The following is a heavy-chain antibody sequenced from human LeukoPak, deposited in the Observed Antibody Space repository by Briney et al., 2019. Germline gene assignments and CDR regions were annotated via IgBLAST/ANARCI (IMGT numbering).Heavy chain of an antibody. Sequence: PSETPSLTCTVSGGSISSSSYYWGWIRQPPGKGLEWIGSIYYSGSTYYNPSLKSRVTISVDTSKNQFSLKLSSVTAADTAVYYCARLVHVVRGVHYFDYWGQGTLVTVSS. J-gene: IGHJ4*02. CDR3: ARLVHVVRGVHYFDY. CDR1: GGSISSSSYY. CDR2: IYYSGST. D-gene: IGHD3-10*01. V-gene: IGHV4-39*01.